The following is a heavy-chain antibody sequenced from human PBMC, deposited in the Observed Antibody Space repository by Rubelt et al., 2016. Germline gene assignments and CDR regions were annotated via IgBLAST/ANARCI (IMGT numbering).Heavy chain of an antibody. CDR2: IYSGGSK. Sequence: VQLQQWGAGLLKPSETLSLTCAVYGGSFSGYYWSWIRQAPGKGLECVSLIYSGGSKYNADSVKGGFTISRDNSKNTLYLQMNYRRAEETAVYYCANVDIVARISGIDYWGQGIPVTVSS. D-gene: IGHD5-12*01. J-gene: IGHJ4*02. CDR3: ANVDIVARISGIDY. CDR1: GGSFSGYY. V-gene: IGHV3-53*01.